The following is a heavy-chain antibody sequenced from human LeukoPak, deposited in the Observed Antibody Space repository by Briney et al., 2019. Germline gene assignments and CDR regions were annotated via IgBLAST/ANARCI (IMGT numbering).Heavy chain of an antibody. D-gene: IGHD6-19*01. CDR3: ARSQYSSGWSIENWFDP. V-gene: IGHV4-4*07. J-gene: IGHJ5*02. CDR2: IYTSGST. CDR1: GGSISSYY. Sequence: PSETLSLTCAVSGGSISSYYWSWIRQPAGKGLEWIGRIYTSGSTNYNPSLKSRVTMSVDTSKNQFSLKLSSVTAADTAVYYCARSQYSSGWSIENWFDPWGQGTLVTVSS.